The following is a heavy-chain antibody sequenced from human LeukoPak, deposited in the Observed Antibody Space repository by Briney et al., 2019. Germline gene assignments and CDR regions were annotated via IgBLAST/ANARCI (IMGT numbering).Heavy chain of an antibody. Sequence: ASVKVSCKASGYTFTGNYIHWVRQTPGQGLEWVGWINPNNGGTYYGQKFQGRVTMTRDTSIRAAYMDLSSLISEDTAVYYCAREGINRVRGVPFDIWGQGTMVTVSS. D-gene: IGHD3-10*01. CDR1: GYTFTGNY. CDR2: INPNNGGT. V-gene: IGHV1-2*02. CDR3: AREGINRVRGVPFDI. J-gene: IGHJ3*02.